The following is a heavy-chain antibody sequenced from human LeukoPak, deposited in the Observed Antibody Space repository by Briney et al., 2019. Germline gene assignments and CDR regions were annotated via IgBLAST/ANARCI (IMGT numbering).Heavy chain of an antibody. Sequence: SEPRSLTWAVMGGSFSGYYWSGFRQPPGKGREWIGEINHSGSTNYNPSLKSRVTISVDTSKNQFSLKLSSVTAADTAVYYCARVRCSSTSCYRSYWFDPWGQGTLVTVSS. V-gene: IGHV4-34*01. CDR3: ARVRCSSTSCYRSYWFDP. D-gene: IGHD2-2*01. J-gene: IGHJ5*02. CDR1: GGSFSGYY. CDR2: INHSGST.